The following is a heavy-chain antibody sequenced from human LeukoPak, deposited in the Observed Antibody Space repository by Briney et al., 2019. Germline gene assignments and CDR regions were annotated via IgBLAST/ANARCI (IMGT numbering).Heavy chain of an antibody. CDR2: ISSSGSTI. CDR3: AKHTD. CDR1: GFTFRSYE. D-gene: IGHD5-18*01. V-gene: IGHV3-48*03. J-gene: IGHJ4*02. Sequence: PGGSLRLSCAASGFTFRSYEMNWVRQVPGKGLEWVSYISSSGSTIYYADSVKGRFTISRDNAKNSLFLQMNSLRAEDTAVYYSAKHTDWGQGTLVTVPS.